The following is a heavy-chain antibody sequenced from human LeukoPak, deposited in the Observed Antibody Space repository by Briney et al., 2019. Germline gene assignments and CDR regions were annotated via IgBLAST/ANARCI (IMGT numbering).Heavy chain of an antibody. CDR3: AKIAAMLRGPYQFYFMDV. Sequence: NPGGSLRLSCAASGFTFSDYYMSWIRQAPGKGLEWVSYISSSGSTIYYADSVKGRFTISRDNAKNSLYLQMNSLRAEDTAVYFCAKIAAMLRGPYQFYFMDVWGKGTTVTVSS. CDR2: ISSSGSTI. J-gene: IGHJ6*03. D-gene: IGHD3-10*01. CDR1: GFTFSDYY. V-gene: IGHV3-11*04.